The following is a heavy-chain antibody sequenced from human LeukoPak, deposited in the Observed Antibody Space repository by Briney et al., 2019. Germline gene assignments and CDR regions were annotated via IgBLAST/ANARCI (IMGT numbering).Heavy chain of an antibody. Sequence: GGSLRLSCEASGFSMSVYWMSWVRQAPGKGLEWVGNIKQDGSERNYVDSVKGRFTISRNNAKKSLYLQMNSLRAEDTAVYYCARDWGAYYHFFDYWGQGTLVTVSS. J-gene: IGHJ4*02. V-gene: IGHV3-7*01. CDR3: ARDWGAYYHFFDY. CDR1: GFSMSVYW. D-gene: IGHD3-22*01. CDR2: IKQDGSER.